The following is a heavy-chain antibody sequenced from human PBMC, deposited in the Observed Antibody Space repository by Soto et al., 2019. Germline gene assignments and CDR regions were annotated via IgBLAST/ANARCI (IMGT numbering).Heavy chain of an antibody. Sequence: PGRSLRLSCAASGFTFSSYAMSWVRQAPGKGLEWVSAISGSGGSTYYADSVKGRFTISRDNSKNTLYLQMNSLRAEDTAVYYCARDGRRRVRWLQLPDYWGQGTLVTVSS. CDR2: ISGSGGST. D-gene: IGHD5-12*01. V-gene: IGHV3-23*01. CDR3: ARDGRRRVRWLQLPDY. CDR1: GFTFSSYA. J-gene: IGHJ4*02.